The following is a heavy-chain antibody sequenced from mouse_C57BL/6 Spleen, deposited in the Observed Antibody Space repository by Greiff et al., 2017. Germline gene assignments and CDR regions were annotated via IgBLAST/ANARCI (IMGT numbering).Heavy chain of an antibody. CDR1: GYTFTSYW. Sequence: QVQLQQPGAELVRPGSSVKLSCKASGYTFTSYWMHWVKQRPLQGLEWIGNIDPSDSETHSTPTFQDKATLTVDTSSSPAYLQLSSLTSEDAAVCYCARDGYCPWFAYWGQGTLVTVAA. CDR2: IDPSDSET. J-gene: IGHJ3*01. V-gene: IGHV1-52*01. D-gene: IGHD2-3*01. CDR3: ARDGYCPWFAY.